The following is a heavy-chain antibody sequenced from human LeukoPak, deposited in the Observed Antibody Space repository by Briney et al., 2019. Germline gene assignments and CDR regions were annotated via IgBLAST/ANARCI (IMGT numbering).Heavy chain of an antibody. CDR3: ASLLLYCSGSTCYSDY. CDR1: GFTFSNYG. V-gene: IGHV3-30*03. J-gene: IGHJ4*02. CDR2: TSSDGNNR. Sequence: GGSLRLSCVASGFTFSNYGMHWVRQAPGKGLEWVAVTSSDGNNRYYADSVKGRFTISRDNSKNTLHLQMNSLRAEDTALYYCASLLLYCSGSTCYSDYWGQGTLVTVSS. D-gene: IGHD2-15*01.